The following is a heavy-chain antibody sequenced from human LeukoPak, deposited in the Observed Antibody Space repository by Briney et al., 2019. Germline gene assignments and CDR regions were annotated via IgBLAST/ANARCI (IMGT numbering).Heavy chain of an antibody. D-gene: IGHD2-2*01. V-gene: IGHV1-2*02. CDR2: INPNSGGT. CDR3: ARDLTLRVVVPAY. CDR1: GYTFTGYY. Sequence: ASVKVSCKASGYTFTGYYMHWVRQAPGQGLEWMGWINPNSGGTNYAQKFQGRVTMTRDTSISTAYMELSRQRSDDTAVYYCARDLTLRVVVPAYWGQGTLVTVSS. J-gene: IGHJ4*02.